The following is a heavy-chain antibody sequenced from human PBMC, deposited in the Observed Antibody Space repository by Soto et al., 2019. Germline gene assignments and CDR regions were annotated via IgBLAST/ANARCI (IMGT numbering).Heavy chain of an antibody. J-gene: IGHJ4*02. CDR3: AKGYSGYDYYFDY. V-gene: IGHV3-53*01. D-gene: IGHD5-12*01. CDR1: GFTVSSNY. CDR2: IYSGGST. Sequence: PGGSLRLSCAASGFTVSSNYMSWVRQAPGKGLEWVSVIYSGGSTYYADSVKGRFTISRDNSKNTLYLQMNSLRAEDTAVYYCAKGYSGYDYYFDYWGQGTLVTVSS.